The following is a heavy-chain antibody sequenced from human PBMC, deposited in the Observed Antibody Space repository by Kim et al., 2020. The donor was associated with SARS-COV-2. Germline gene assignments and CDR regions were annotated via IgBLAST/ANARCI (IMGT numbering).Heavy chain of an antibody. V-gene: IGHV3-9*01. CDR2: ISGDGTDV. CDR3: SKAVHSGRPRPDF. CDR1: GFTFDQYA. J-gene: IGHJ4*02. Sequence: GGSLRLSCAASGFTFDQYAMHWVRLAPGKGLEWVAGISGDGTDVAYGDSVNGRFIISRDNAKNSLYLQVNSLTFEDTAFYYCSKAVHSGRPRPDFWGQGTLVTVSS. D-gene: IGHD3-10*01.